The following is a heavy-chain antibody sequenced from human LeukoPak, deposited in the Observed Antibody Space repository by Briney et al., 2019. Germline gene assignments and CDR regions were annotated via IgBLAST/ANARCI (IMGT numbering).Heavy chain of an antibody. Sequence: SVTLSLTCAVYGGSFSGYYWSWIRQPPGKGLEWIGEINHSGSTNYNPSLKSRVTISVDTSKNQFPLKLSSVTAADTAVYYCARGITSDYWDQGTLVTVSS. CDR2: INHSGST. CDR1: GGSFSGYY. J-gene: IGHJ4*02. D-gene: IGHD3-10*01. V-gene: IGHV4-34*01. CDR3: ARGITSDY.